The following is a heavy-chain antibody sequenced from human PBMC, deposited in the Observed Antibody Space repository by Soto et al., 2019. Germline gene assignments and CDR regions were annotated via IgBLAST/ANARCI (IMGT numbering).Heavy chain of an antibody. Sequence: QLQLQESGPGLVKPSETLSLTCSVSGGSITIDSYFWGWIRQSPEKGLEWIASISYSGNPYYNPTLKSRVSISVDTSKSHFSLRLSSVTAADAAVYYCVRFWPPPDSNILTIYTDAFDYWGQGTLVTVSS. CDR3: VRFWPPPDSNILTIYTDAFDY. CDR1: GGSITIDSYF. V-gene: IGHV4-39*01. CDR2: ISYSGNP. J-gene: IGHJ4*02. D-gene: IGHD3-9*01.